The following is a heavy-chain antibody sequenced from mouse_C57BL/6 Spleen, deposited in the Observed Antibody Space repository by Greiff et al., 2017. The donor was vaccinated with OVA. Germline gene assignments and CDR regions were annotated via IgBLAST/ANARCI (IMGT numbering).Heavy chain of an antibody. CDR1: GYTFTSYG. D-gene: IGHD3-3*01. CDR3: ASSDSSY. Sequence: VQLQQSGAELARPGASVKLSCKASGYTFTSYGISWVKQRTGQGLEWIGEIYPRSGNTYYNEKFKGKATLTADKSSSTAYMELRSLTSEDSAVYFCASSDSSYWGQGTTLTVAS. J-gene: IGHJ2*01. V-gene: IGHV1-81*01. CDR2: IYPRSGNT.